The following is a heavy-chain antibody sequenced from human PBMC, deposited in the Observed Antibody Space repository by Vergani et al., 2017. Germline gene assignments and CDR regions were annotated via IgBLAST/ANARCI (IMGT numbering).Heavy chain of an antibody. V-gene: IGHV3-33*06. CDR3: AKGMREGGDGDLVAFDI. CDR2: IWYDGSNK. D-gene: IGHD4-17*01. CDR1: GFTFSSYG. Sequence: QVQLVESGGGVVQPGRSLRLSCAASGFTFSSYGMHWVRQAPGKGLEWVAVIWYDGSNKYYADSVKGRFTISRDNSKNTLYLQMNSLRAEDTAVYYCAKGMREGGDGDLVAFDIWGQGTMVTVSS. J-gene: IGHJ3*02.